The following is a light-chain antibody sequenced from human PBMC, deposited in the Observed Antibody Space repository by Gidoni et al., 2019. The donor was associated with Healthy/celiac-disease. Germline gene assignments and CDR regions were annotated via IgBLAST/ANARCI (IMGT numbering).Light chain of an antibody. CDR3: QQYGSSWLT. CDR1: QSVSSSY. V-gene: IGKV3-20*01. Sequence: EIVLTQSPGTLSVSPGERATLSCRASQSVSSSYLAWYQQKPGQAPRLLIYGASSRATGIPDRFSGSGSGTDFTLTISGLGPEDFAVYYCQQYGSSWLTFGGGTKVEIK. CDR2: GAS. J-gene: IGKJ4*01.